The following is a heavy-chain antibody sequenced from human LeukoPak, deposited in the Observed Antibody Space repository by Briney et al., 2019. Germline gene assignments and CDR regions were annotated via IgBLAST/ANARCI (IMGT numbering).Heavy chain of an antibody. CDR2: IKTDGSEK. V-gene: IGHV3-7*01. CDR1: GFTFSNYW. Sequence: GGSLRLSCEGSGFTFSNYWMGWVRQAPGKGLQWVANIKTDGSEKYYVDSVKGRFTISRDNAKNSLYLQMNSLRAEDTAVYYCARDQDYYGPGSFDYWGQGTLVTVSS. CDR3: ARDQDYYGPGSFDY. J-gene: IGHJ4*02. D-gene: IGHD3-10*01.